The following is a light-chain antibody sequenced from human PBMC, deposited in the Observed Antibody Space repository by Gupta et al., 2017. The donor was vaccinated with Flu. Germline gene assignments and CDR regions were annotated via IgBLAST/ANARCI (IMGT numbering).Light chain of an antibody. CDR3: QQSDSTPYS. J-gene: IGKJ2*03. CDR1: QSISSY. CDR2: AAS. V-gene: IGKV1-39*01. Sequence: DIQMTQSPSSLSASVGDRVTTTCRASQSISSYLNWYQQKPGKAPKLLIYAASSLQSGVPSRFSGSGSGTDFTLTISSLQPEDFATYYCQQSDSTPYSFGQGTKMEIK.